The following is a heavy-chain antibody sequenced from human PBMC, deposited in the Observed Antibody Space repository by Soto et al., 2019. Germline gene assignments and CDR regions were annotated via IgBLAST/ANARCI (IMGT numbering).Heavy chain of an antibody. Sequence: ASVKVSCKASGYTFTSYAMHCVRQAPGQRLEWMGWINAGNGNTKYSQKFQGRVTITRDTSASTAYMELSSLRSEDTAVYYCARVCSSTSCYDLFAFDIWGQGTMVTVSS. CDR1: GYTFTSYA. V-gene: IGHV1-3*01. CDR3: ARVCSSTSCYDLFAFDI. CDR2: INAGNGNT. D-gene: IGHD2-2*01. J-gene: IGHJ3*02.